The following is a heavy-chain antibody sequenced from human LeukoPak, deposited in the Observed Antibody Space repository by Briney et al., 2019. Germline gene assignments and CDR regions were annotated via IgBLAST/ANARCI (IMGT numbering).Heavy chain of an antibody. J-gene: IGHJ4*02. D-gene: IGHD4-17*01. CDR3: ARAPTTYGDYGSSGWYFDY. Sequence: PEGSLRLSCAASGFTFSDYYMSWIRQAPGKGLEWVSYISSSGSTIYYADSVKGRFTISRDNAKNSLYLQMNSLRAEDTAVYYCARAPTTYGDYGSSGWYFDYWGQGTLVTVSS. V-gene: IGHV3-11*01. CDR1: GFTFSDYY. CDR2: ISSSGSTI.